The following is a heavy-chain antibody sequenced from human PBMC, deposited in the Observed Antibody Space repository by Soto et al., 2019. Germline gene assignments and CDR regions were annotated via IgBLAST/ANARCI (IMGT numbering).Heavy chain of an antibody. CDR1: GGSISSYY. J-gene: IGHJ4*02. V-gene: IGHV4-4*07. Sequence: PSETLSLTCTVSGGSISSYYWSWIRQPAGKGLEWIGRIYTSGSTNYNPSLNSRVTMSVDTSKNQFSLKLSSVTAADTAVYYCARRASSGWGGYFDYWGQGTLVTVSS. D-gene: IGHD6-19*01. CDR3: ARRASSGWGGYFDY. CDR2: IYTSGST.